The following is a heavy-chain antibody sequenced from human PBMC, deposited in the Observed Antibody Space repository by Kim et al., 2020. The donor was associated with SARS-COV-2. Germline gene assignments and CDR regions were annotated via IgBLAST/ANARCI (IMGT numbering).Heavy chain of an antibody. CDR1: GGSITSGGYY. V-gene: IGHV4-31*03. CDR2: IYYSGST. CDR3: ARDGVGSSWYDYYYGMDV. J-gene: IGHJ6*02. Sequence: SETLSLTCTVSGGSITSGGYYWSWIRQHPGKGLEWIGYIYYSGSTYYNPSLKSRVTISVDTSKNQFSLKLSSVTAADTAVYYCARDGVGSSWYDYYYGMDVWGQGTTVTVSS. D-gene: IGHD6-13*01.